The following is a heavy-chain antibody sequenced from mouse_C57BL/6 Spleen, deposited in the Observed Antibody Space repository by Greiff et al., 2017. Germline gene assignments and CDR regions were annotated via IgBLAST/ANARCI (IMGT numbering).Heavy chain of an antibody. CDR3: ARRGWSAWFAY. D-gene: IGHD2-3*01. J-gene: IGHJ3*01. CDR1: GYTFTDYY. CDR2: INPNNGGT. V-gene: IGHV1-26*01. Sequence: VQLQQSGPELVKPGASVKISCKASGYTFTDYYMNWVKQSHGKSLEWIGDINPNNGGTSYNQKFKGKATLTVDKSSSTAYMELRSLTSEDSAVYYCARRGWSAWFAYWGQGTLVTVSA.